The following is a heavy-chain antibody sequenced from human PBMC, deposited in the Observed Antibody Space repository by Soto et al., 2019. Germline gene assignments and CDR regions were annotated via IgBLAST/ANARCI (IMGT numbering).Heavy chain of an antibody. CDR2: ISGSGDST. V-gene: IGHV3-23*01. D-gene: IGHD6-19*01. J-gene: IGHJ1*01. CDR1: GFPFISYA. Sequence: GGSLRLSCAASGFPFISYAMSWVRQATGKGLEWVSGISGSGDSTYYADSVKGRFTISRDNSKNTLYLQMNSLRAEDTAVYYCAKGVPGIAVAGTGYFQHWGQGTLVTVSS. CDR3: AKGVPGIAVAGTGYFQH.